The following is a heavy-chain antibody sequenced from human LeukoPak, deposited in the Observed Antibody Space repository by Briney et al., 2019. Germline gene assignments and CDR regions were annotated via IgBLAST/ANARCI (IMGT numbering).Heavy chain of an antibody. CDR3: AREPNSGSYYGWFDP. D-gene: IGHD1-26*01. J-gene: IGHJ5*02. Sequence: ASVKVSCKASGYTFTSYGISWVRQAPGQGLEWMGWISAYNGNTNYAQKFQGRVTITADKSTSTAYMELSSLRSGDTAVYYCAREPNSGSYYGWFDPRGQGTLVTVSS. V-gene: IGHV1-18*01. CDR1: GYTFTSYG. CDR2: ISAYNGNT.